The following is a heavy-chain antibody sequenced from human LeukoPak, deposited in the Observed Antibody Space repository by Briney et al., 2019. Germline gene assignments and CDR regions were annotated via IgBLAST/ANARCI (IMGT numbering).Heavy chain of an antibody. D-gene: IGHD4-17*01. CDR2: MSYDGSNK. CDR3: ARWRTVTGGGHYFDY. Sequence: GGSLRLSCAASGFTFSSYDMHWVRQAPGKGLEWVAVMSYDGSNKYYADSVKGRFTISRDNSKNTLYLQMNSLRAEDTAVYYCARWRTVTGGGHYFDYWGQGTLVTVSS. J-gene: IGHJ4*02. V-gene: IGHV3-33*05. CDR1: GFTFSSYD.